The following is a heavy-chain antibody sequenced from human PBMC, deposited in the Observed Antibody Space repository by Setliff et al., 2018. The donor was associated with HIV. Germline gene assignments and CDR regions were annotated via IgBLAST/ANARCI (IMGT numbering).Heavy chain of an antibody. D-gene: IGHD7-27*01. CDR3: AKDRWGGKPYYFDY. Sequence: PGGSLRLSCAVSEVIVSNNYMSWVRQSPGKGLEWVSVIYSGGSTYSADSVKGRFTISRDNSKNTLYLQMNSLRAEDTAVYYCAKDRWGGKPYYFDYWGQGTLVTGSS. CDR1: EVIVSNNY. V-gene: IGHV3-53*01. CDR2: IYSGGST. J-gene: IGHJ4*02.